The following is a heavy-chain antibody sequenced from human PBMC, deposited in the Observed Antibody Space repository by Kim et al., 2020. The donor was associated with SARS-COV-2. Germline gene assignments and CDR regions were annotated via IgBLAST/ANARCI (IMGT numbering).Heavy chain of an antibody. V-gene: IGHV3-30*04. CDR3: ARNPTTSSWSYYFEY. J-gene: IGHJ4*01. Sequence: GGSLRLSCAASGFSFSNYAMFWVRQAPGKGLEWVALISYDGTNKDYADSVKGRFTISRDNSKSTLYLQMNILRVADTAVYFCARNPTTSSWSYYFEYWG. CDR2: ISYDGTNK. D-gene: IGHD6-13*01. CDR1: GFSFSNYA.